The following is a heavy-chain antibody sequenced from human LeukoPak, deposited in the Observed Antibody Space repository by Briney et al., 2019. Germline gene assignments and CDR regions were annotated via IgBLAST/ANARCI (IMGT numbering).Heavy chain of an antibody. J-gene: IGHJ3*02. CDR3: ARVPTGTTAFDI. Sequence: PGASLRLSCAASGFTFSSYEMNWVRQAPGKGLEWVSYISSSGSTIYYADSVKGRFTISRDNAKNSLYLQMNSLGAEDTAVYYCARVPTGTTAFDIWGQGTMVTVSS. V-gene: IGHV3-48*03. CDR2: ISSSGSTI. D-gene: IGHD1-1*01. CDR1: GFTFSSYE.